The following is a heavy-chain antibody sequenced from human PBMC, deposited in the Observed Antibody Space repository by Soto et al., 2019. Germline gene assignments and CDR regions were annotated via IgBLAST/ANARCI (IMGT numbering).Heavy chain of an antibody. CDR1: GYTFTSYG. V-gene: IGHV1-18*01. CDR3: ARAGGITIFGVVILGFDY. D-gene: IGHD3-3*01. CDR2: ISGYNGDT. Sequence: ALVNVSCKPSGYTFTSYGISWVRQAPGQGLEWMGWISGYNGDTNYAQKLQGRVTMTTDTSTSTAYMELRSLRSDDTAVYYCARAGGITIFGVVILGFDYWGQGTLVTVSS. J-gene: IGHJ4*02.